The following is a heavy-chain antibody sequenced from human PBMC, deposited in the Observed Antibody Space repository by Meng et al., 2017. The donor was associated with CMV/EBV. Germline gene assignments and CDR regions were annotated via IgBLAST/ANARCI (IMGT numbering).Heavy chain of an antibody. Sequence: ETLSLTCAASGFTFSSYNMNWVRQAPGKGLEWVSSISPSGTYIYYADSVKGRFTISRDNAKISLYLQMNSLRAGDTAVYYCAKVMTTVTTPLGYWGQGTLVTVSS. CDR3: AKVMTTVTTPLGY. D-gene: IGHD4-11*01. V-gene: IGHV3-21*01. J-gene: IGHJ4*02. CDR1: GFTFSSYN. CDR2: ISPSGTYI.